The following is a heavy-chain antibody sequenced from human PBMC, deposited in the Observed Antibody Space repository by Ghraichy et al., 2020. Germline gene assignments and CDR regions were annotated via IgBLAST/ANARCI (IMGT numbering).Heavy chain of an antibody. Sequence: GGSLRLSCAASGFTFDDHGMSWVRQAAGKGLEWVSGINWNGDSTAYADSVKGRFTISRDNANNFLYLQMNSLRDDDTALYYCARDSRGRNGTYEGFDQWGQGNLVTVSP. J-gene: IGHJ4*02. V-gene: IGHV3-20*04. D-gene: IGHD1-26*01. CDR1: GFTFDDHG. CDR3: ARDSRGRNGTYEGFDQ. CDR2: INWNGDST.